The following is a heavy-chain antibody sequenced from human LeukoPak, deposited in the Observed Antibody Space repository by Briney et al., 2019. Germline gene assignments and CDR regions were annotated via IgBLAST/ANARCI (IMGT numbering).Heavy chain of an antibody. CDR2: INPNSGDT. D-gene: IGHD3-10*01. Sequence: GASVKVSYKASGYTFTGYYMHWVRQAPGQGLEWMGWINPNSGDTNYAQKFQGRVTMTRDTSISTAYMELSRLRSDDTAVYYCARVGPSGYYYYYMDVWGKGTTVTVSS. CDR3: ARVGPSGYYYYYMDV. CDR1: GYTFTGYY. J-gene: IGHJ6*03. V-gene: IGHV1-2*02.